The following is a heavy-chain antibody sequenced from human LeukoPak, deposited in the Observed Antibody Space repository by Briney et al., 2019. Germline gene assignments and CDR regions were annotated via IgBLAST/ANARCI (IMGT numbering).Heavy chain of an antibody. CDR1: GGSISSYY. CDR3: ARRVVDTEAFDY. J-gene: IGHJ4*02. CDR2: IYYSGST. D-gene: IGHD5-18*01. Sequence: PSETLSLTCIVSGGSISSYYWSWIRQPPGKGLEWIGYIYYSGSTNYNPSLKSRVTISVDTSKNQFSLKLSSVTAADTAVYYCARRVVDTEAFDYWGQGTLVTVSS. V-gene: IGHV4-59*08.